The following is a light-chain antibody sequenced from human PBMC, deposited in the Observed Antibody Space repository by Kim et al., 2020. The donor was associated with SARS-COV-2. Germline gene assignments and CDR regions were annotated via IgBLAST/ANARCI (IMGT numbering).Light chain of an antibody. J-gene: IGLJ1*01. CDR2: KDS. Sequence: VSPGQTARITCSGDALPKQYAYWYQQKPGQAPVLVIYKDSERPAGIPERFSGSSSGTTVTLTISGVQAEDEADYYCQSADSSGTYVFGTGTKVTVL. V-gene: IGLV3-25*03. CDR1: ALPKQY. CDR3: QSADSSGTYV.